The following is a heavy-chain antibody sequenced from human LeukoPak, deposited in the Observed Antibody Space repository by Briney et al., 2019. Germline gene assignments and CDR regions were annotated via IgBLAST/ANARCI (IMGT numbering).Heavy chain of an antibody. D-gene: IGHD3-3*01. J-gene: IGHJ6*02. V-gene: IGHV3-7*03. CDR1: GFTFSDYY. CDR3: ARDGRFLEYYYYYGMDV. Sequence: GGSLRLSCAASGFTFSDYYMTWIRQAPGKGLEWVANIKQDGSEKYYVDSVKGRFTISRDNAKNSLYLQMNSLRAEDTAVYYCARDGRFLEYYYYYGMDVWGQGTTVTVSS. CDR2: IKQDGSEK.